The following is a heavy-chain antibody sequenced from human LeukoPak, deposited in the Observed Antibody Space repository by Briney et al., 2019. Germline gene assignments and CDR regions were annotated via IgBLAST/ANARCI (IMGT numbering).Heavy chain of an antibody. Sequence: ASVKVSCKASGYTFTSYGISWVRQASGQGLEWMGWISAYNGNTNYAQKLQGRVTMSTDTSTSTAYMELRSLRSDDTAVYYCARDRRGQLVRGPWFDPWGQGTLVTVS. V-gene: IGHV1-18*01. CDR1: GYTFTSYG. J-gene: IGHJ5*02. D-gene: IGHD6-13*01. CDR2: ISAYNGNT. CDR3: ARDRRGQLVRGPWFDP.